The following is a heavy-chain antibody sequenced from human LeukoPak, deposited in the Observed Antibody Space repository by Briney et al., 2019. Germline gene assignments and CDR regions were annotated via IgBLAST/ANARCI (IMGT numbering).Heavy chain of an antibody. Sequence: GGSLRLSCVVSGFTFSSFEMNWVRQAPGRGREWVSYISSSGSTLYYADSVKGRFSISRDNAKNSLYLQMNSLRAEDTAVYYCVRGLDYNVAWVYWGQGTLVTVSS. J-gene: IGHJ4*02. D-gene: IGHD3-10*01. CDR3: VRGLDYNVAWVY. CDR2: ISSSGSTL. CDR1: GFTFSSFE. V-gene: IGHV3-48*03.